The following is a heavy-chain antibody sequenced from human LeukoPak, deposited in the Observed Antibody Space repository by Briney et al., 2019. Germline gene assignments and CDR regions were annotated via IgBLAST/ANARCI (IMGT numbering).Heavy chain of an antibody. CDR1: GYTFTGYY. Sequence: GASVTVSCKASGYTFTGYYMHWVRQAPGQGLEWMGWINPNSGGTNYAQKFQGRVTMTRDTSISTAYMELSRLRSDDTAVYYCAREVPPTAPFDYWGQGTLVTVSS. V-gene: IGHV1-2*02. CDR3: AREVPPTAPFDY. CDR2: INPNSGGT. D-gene: IGHD4-11*01. J-gene: IGHJ4*02.